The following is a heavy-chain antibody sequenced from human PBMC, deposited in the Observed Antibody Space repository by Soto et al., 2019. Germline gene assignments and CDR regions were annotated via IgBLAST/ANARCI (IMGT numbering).Heavy chain of an antibody. V-gene: IGHV3-30*18. J-gene: IGHJ3*02. CDR1: GFTFSSYG. D-gene: IGHD2-2*01. CDR2: ISYDGSNK. CDR3: AKQLKRWAFDI. Sequence: QVQLVESGGGVVQPGRSLRLSCAASGFTFSSYGMHWVRQAPGKGLEWVAVISYDGSNKYYADSVKGRFTISRDNSKNTLYLQMNSLRAEDTAVYYCAKQLKRWAFDIWGQGTMVTVSS.